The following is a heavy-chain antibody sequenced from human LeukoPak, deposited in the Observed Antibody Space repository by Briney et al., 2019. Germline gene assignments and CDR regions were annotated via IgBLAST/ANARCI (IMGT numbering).Heavy chain of an antibody. D-gene: IGHD6-13*01. CDR2: ITRKGDST. J-gene: IGHJ4*02. V-gene: IGHV3-64*02. CDR1: GFTFSTYA. CDR3: ARQAAGVVY. Sequence: GGSLRLSWAASGFTFSTYAMHWVRQAPGKGLEYVSGITRKGDSTYYADSVKGRFTISRDNSKNTLCLQMGGLRAEDMAVYYCARQAAGVVYWGQGTLVTVSS.